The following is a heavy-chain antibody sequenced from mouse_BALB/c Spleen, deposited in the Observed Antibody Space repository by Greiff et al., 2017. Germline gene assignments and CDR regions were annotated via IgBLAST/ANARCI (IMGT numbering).Heavy chain of an antibody. CDR3: ASGGGNFYAMDY. J-gene: IGHJ4*01. Sequence: EVKLMESGGGLVQPGGSRKLSCAASGFTFSSFGMHWVRQAPEKGLEWVAYISSGSSTIYYADTVKGRFTISRDNPKNTLFLQMTSLRSEDTAMYYCASGGGNFYAMDYWGQGTSVTVSS. V-gene: IGHV5-17*02. CDR1: GFTFSSFG. CDR2: ISSGSSTI. D-gene: IGHD2-1*01.